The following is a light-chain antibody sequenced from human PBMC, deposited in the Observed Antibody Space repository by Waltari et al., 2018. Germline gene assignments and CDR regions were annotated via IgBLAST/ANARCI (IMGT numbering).Light chain of an antibody. CDR1: QSVGSN. J-gene: IGKJ4*01. Sequence: EIVMTQSPATLSVSPGERATLSCRASQSVGSNLAWYQQKPGQAPRLLIYGASTRASGVPARFSGSGSGTEFTLTISNLQSEDFAVYYCQQYNNWPPLTFGGGTKVEIK. V-gene: IGKV3-15*01. CDR3: QQYNNWPPLT. CDR2: GAS.